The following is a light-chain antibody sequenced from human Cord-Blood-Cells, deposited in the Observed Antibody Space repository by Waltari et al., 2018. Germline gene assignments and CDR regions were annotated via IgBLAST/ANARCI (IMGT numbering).Light chain of an antibody. CDR3: QQYYSTPIT. V-gene: IGKV1-NL1*01. CDR2: AAS. CDR1: QGISNS. Sequence: DIQMTQSPSSLSASVGDRVTITCRASQGISNSLAWYQQKPGKAPKLLLYAASRLESGVPSRFSDSGSGTDYTLTISSLQPEDFATYYCQQYYSTPITFGQGTRLEIK. J-gene: IGKJ5*01.